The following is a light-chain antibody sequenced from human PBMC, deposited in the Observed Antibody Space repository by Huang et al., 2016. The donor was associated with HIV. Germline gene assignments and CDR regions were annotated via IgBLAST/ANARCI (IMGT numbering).Light chain of an antibody. J-gene: IGKJ2*01. CDR2: GAS. V-gene: IGKV1-39*01. CDR1: QNINRY. Sequence: DIQITQSPSSLSASVGDRVNITCRASQNINRYLNWYQQRPGEAPKLLIHGASSLQRRVPSRFTGSRSGTDFTLTISSLQPEDSATYYCQQSARTPRTFGQGTKLEI. CDR3: QQSARTPRT.